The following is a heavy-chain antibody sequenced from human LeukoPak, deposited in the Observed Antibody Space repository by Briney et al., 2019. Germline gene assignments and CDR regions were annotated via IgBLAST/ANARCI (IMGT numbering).Heavy chain of an antibody. CDR3: ARDPSDYYDSTGYNFYNHFYYMDV. V-gene: IGHV3-30-3*01. CDR1: GFTFSSYA. J-gene: IGHJ6*03. Sequence: PGGSLRLSCAASGFTFSSYAMHWVRQAPGKGLEWVAVISYDGSNKYYANSVKGRFTISRDNSKSTLYLQMNSPRAEDTAVYYCARDPSDYYDSTGYNFYNHFYYMDVWGKGTTVTVSS. D-gene: IGHD3-22*01. CDR2: ISYDGSNK.